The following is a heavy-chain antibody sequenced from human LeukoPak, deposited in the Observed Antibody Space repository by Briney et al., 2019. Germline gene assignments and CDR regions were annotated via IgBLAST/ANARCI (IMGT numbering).Heavy chain of an antibody. D-gene: IGHD2-15*01. J-gene: IGHJ4*02. Sequence: GGSLRLSCAASGFTFSDYEMNWVRPAPGKGLEWISYISSSGRRTYYADSVKGRFSISRDNAKNSLHLQMNSLRADDTAIYYCARGPRDPTEYCSRGTCSPTYEVWGQGTLVTVSS. CDR1: GFTFSDYE. CDR2: ISSSGRRT. V-gene: IGHV3-48*03. CDR3: ARGPRDPTEYCSRGTCSPTYEV.